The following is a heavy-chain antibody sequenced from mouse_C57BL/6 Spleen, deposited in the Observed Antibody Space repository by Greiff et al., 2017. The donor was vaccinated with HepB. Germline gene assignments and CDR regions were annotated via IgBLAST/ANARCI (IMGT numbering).Heavy chain of an antibody. J-gene: IGHJ1*03. CDR2: IDPSDSYT. V-gene: IGHV1-59*01. Sequence: QVQLQQPGAELVRPGTSVKLSCKASGYTFTSYWMHWVKQRPGQGLEWIGVIDPSDSYTNYNQKFKGKATLTVDTSSSTAYMQLSSLTSEDSAVYYCARGPNCDVWYFDVWGTGTTVTVSS. CDR3: ARGPNCDVWYFDV. CDR1: GYTFTSYW. D-gene: IGHD4-1*01.